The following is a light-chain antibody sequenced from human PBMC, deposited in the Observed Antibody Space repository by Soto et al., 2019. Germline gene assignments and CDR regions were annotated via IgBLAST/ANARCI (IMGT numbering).Light chain of an antibody. CDR3: SSYAGTNNLLYV. Sequence: QSALTQPPSASGSPGQSVTISCSGTSSDVGAYNYVSWYQQHPGKAPRRLIYEVSQRPSGVPDRFSGSKSANTASLTVSGLQPEDEADYYCSSYAGTNNLLYVFGTGTKVTVL. V-gene: IGLV2-8*01. CDR2: EVS. J-gene: IGLJ1*01. CDR1: SSDVGAYNY.